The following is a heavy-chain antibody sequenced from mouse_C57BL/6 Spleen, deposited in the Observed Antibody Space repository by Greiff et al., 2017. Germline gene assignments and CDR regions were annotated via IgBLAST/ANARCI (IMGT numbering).Heavy chain of an antibody. V-gene: IGHV1-85*01. CDR2: IYPRDGST. Sequence: VQLQQSGPELVKPGASVKLSCTASGYTFTSYDINWVEQRPGQGLAWIGWIYPRDGSTKYNEKFKGKATFTVDTSSSTAYMELHSLTSEDSAVYCCARGDYYFDYWGQGTTLTVSS. CDR1: GYTFTSYD. J-gene: IGHJ2*01. CDR3: ARGDYYFDY.